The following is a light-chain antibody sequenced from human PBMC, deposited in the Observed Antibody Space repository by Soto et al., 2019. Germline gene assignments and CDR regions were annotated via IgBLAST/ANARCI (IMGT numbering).Light chain of an antibody. V-gene: IGKV1-5*01. Sequence: DIQMTRSPSTLSSSLLDIVVSTCRASQSISKWLSWYQQKPGKAPKLLIYAASTLQSGVPSRFSGSGSGTEFTLTISSLQPDDFATYYCQQYNSLWTFGQGTKVDNK. CDR2: AAS. CDR1: QSISKW. CDR3: QQYNSLWT. J-gene: IGKJ1*01.